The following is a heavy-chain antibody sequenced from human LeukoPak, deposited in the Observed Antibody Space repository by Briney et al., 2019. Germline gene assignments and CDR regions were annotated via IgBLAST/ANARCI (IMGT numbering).Heavy chain of an antibody. CDR2: ISGIGGST. CDR1: GFTFSSYA. J-gene: IGHJ4*02. D-gene: IGHD3-22*01. CDR3: ANLTYSYDSSGSGRDY. V-gene: IGHV3-23*01. Sequence: HPGGSLRLSCAASGFTFSSYAMSWVRQAPGKALKWCSAISGIGGSTYYADSVKGRFTRSSDNSKNPLYLQMNSLSAEDTAVYYCANLTYSYDSSGSGRDYWGQGTLVTVSS.